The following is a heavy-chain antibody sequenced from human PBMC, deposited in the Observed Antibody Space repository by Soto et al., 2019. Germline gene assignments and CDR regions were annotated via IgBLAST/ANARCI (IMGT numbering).Heavy chain of an antibody. D-gene: IGHD1-1*01. CDR3: VRGLEMPTTIAPGMDV. Sequence: SETLSLTCTVSGGCISRYYWSCIRQPPGKGLEWIGYIYYSGSTNYNPSLKSRVTISVDTSKNQFSLKLSSVTAADTAVYYCVRGLEMPTTIAPGMDVWGQWST. CDR2: IYYSGST. CDR1: GGCISRYY. J-gene: IGHJ6*02. V-gene: IGHV4-59*01.